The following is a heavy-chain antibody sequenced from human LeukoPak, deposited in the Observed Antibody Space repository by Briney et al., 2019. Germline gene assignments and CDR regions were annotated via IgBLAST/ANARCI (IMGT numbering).Heavy chain of an antibody. Sequence: GESLKISCKGSGYSFTSYWIGWVRQMPGKGLEWMGIIYPGDSDTRYSPSFQGQVTFSADKSISTAYLQWSSLKASDTAMYYCARSAEDDFWSGYYAVRTHFDYWGQGTLVTVSS. D-gene: IGHD3-3*01. CDR1: GYSFTSYW. CDR2: IYPGDSDT. V-gene: IGHV5-51*01. J-gene: IGHJ4*02. CDR3: ARSAEDDFWSGYYAVRTHFDY.